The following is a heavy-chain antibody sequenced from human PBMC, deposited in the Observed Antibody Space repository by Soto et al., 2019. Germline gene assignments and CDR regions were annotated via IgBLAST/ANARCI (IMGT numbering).Heavy chain of an antibody. J-gene: IGHJ4*02. CDR3: AGGKVWWPDY. Sequence: SETLSLTCAVSGGSISSGGYSWSWIRQPPGKGLEWIGSIYYSGSTYYNPSLKSRVTISVDTSKNQFSLKLSSVTAADTAVYYCAGGKVWWPDYWGQGTLVTVSS. D-gene: IGHD2-21*01. V-gene: IGHV4-30-2*03. CDR2: IYYSGST. CDR1: GGSISSGGYS.